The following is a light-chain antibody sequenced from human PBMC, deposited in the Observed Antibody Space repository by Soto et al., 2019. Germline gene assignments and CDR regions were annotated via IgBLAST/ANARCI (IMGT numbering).Light chain of an antibody. V-gene: IGKV1-9*01. Sequence: IQLTQSPSSLSASVGDRVTITCRASQGISSYLAWYQQKPGKAPKLLIYAASTLQSGVPSRFSGSGSGTDFTLTISSLQPEEFATYYCQQLNSYLPFTFGPGTKVDIK. CDR2: AAS. CDR1: QGISSY. J-gene: IGKJ3*01. CDR3: QQLNSYLPFT.